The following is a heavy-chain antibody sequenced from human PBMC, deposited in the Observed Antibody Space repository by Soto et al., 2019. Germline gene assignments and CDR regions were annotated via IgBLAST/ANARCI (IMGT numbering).Heavy chain of an antibody. CDR1: GFTFSSYA. V-gene: IGHV3-30-3*01. D-gene: IGHD3-3*01. J-gene: IGHJ3*02. CDR3: ARDLSRSGYYTSSFDI. Sequence: SGGSLRLSCAASGFTFSSYAMHWVRQAPGKGLEWVAVISYDGSNKYYADSVKGRFTISRDNSKNTLYLQMNSLRAEDTAVYYCARDLSRSGYYTSSFDIWGQGTMVTVSS. CDR2: ISYDGSNK.